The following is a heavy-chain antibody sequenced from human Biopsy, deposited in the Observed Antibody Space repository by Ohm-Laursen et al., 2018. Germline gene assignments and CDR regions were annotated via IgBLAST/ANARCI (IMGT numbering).Heavy chain of an antibody. CDR2: SIPLFNPA. CDR1: GGTFTNHA. D-gene: IGHD3-22*01. V-gene: IGHV1-69*06. CDR3: ARFPLGAYDDSGSYRAVEHWYFDL. J-gene: IGHJ2*01. Sequence: SSVKVSCKASGGTFTNHAVGWVRQAPGQGLEWVGSSIPLFNPANYADKFQGRVTLTADKSTTTAYMELSSLRSEDTAIYYCARFPLGAYDDSGSYRAVEHWYFDLWGRGTLVTVSS.